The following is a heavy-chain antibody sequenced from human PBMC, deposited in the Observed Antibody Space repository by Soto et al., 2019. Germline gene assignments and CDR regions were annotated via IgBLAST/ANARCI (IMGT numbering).Heavy chain of an antibody. V-gene: IGHV1-69*13. J-gene: IGHJ4*02. D-gene: IGHD1-26*01. CDR2: IIPIFGTA. CDR1: GGTFSSYA. CDR3: AREPGPIAPGYSGSYQYYFDY. Sequence: GASVKVSCKASGGTFSSYAISWVRQAPGQGLEWMGGIIPIFGTANYAQKFQGRVTITADESTSTAYMELSSLRSEDTAVYYCAREPGPIAPGYSGSYQYYFDYWGQGTLVTVSS.